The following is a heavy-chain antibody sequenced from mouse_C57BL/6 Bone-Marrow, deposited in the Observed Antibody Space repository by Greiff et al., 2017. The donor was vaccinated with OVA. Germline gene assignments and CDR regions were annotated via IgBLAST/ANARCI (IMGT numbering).Heavy chain of an antibody. CDR3: TVGVYSYFPFDY. D-gene: IGHD2-12*01. CDR2: ISSGGDYI. J-gene: IGHJ2*02. V-gene: IGHV5-9-1*02. Sequence: EVQGVESGEGLVKPGGSLKLSCAASGFTFSSYAMSWVRQTPEKRLEWVAYISSGGDYIYYADTVKGRFTISRDNARNTLYLQMSSLKSADTAMYYCTVGVYSYFPFDYWGQGTSRTVSS. CDR1: GFTFSSYA.